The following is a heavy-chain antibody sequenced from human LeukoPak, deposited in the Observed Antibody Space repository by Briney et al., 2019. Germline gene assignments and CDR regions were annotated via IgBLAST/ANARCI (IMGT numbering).Heavy chain of an antibody. CDR2: INPNSGGT. CDR3: ARVLEYRITMVRGATEAFDI. D-gene: IGHD3-10*01. J-gene: IGHJ3*02. CDR1: GYTFTGYY. V-gene: IGHV1-2*02. Sequence: ASVKVSCKASGYTFTGYYMHWVRQAPGQGLEWMGWINPNSGGTNYAQKFQGRVTMTRDTSISTAYMELSRLRSDDTAVYYCARVLEYRITMVRGATEAFDIWGQGTMVTVSS.